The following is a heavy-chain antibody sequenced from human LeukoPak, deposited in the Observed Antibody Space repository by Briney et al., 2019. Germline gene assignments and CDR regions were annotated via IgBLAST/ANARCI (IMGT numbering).Heavy chain of an antibody. CDR3: AKDRRGLDAFDI. V-gene: IGHV3-30-3*01. CDR2: ISYDGSNK. J-gene: IGHJ3*02. CDR1: GFTFSSYA. Sequence: GRSLRLSCAASGFTFSSYAMHWVRQAPGKGLEWVAVISYDGSNKYYADSVKGRFTISRDNSKNTLYLQMNSLRAEDTALYYCAKDRRGLDAFDIWGQGTMVTVSS. D-gene: IGHD3/OR15-3a*01.